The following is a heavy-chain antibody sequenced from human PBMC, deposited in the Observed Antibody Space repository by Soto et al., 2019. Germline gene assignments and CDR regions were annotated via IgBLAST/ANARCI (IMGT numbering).Heavy chain of an antibody. CDR3: ARHLDIVDTTPGFDY. Sequence: SETLSLTCTVSGDSISSSSNNGGWIRQPPGKRLEWIGSIYYSGTTYYNPSLKSRVTISVDTSKNQFSLNLSSVTAADTAVYYCARHLDIVDTTPGFDYWGQGTLVTVSS. J-gene: IGHJ4*02. CDR2: IYYSGTT. D-gene: IGHD5-12*01. CDR1: GDSISSSSNN. V-gene: IGHV4-39*01.